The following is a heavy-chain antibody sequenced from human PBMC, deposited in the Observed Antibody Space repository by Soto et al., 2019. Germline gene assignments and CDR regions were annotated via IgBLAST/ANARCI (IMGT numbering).Heavy chain of an antibody. CDR1: GFTLSSYW. V-gene: IGHV3-7*05. CDR2: IKQDGSEK. J-gene: IGHJ6*02. D-gene: IGHD6-13*01. Sequence: EVQLVESGGGLVQPGGSLRLSCAASGFTLSSYWMSWVRQAPGKGLEWVANIKQDGSEKYYVDSVKGRFTISRDNDKNSLYLQMNGLRAEDTSLYYCASDNGSSDSPRYYGMDVGVQGTMVTVSS. CDR3: ASDNGSSDSPRYYGMDV.